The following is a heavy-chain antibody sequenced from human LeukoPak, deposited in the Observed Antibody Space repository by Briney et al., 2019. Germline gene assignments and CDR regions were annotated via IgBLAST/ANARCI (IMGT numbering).Heavy chain of an antibody. CDR3: ARGYYYSGTYYLSFFDC. CDR1: GFTFNKYW. D-gene: IGHD3-10*01. CDR2: INQDDSQI. J-gene: IGHJ4*02. Sequence: GGSLRLSCAASGFTFNKYWLTWVRQAPGKGLEWVAKINQDDSQIYYVESVEGRFTISRENDKNSLHLQMHSRRVEDTAVYYCARGYYYSGTYYLSFFDCWGQGALVSVSS. V-gene: IGHV3-7*01.